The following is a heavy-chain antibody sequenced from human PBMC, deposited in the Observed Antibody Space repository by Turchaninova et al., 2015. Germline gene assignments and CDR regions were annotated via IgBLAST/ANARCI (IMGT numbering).Heavy chain of an antibody. Sequence: QVQLQESGPGLVKPSETLSLTCTVSGDSINSNYWSWIRQAPGKGLEWIGYVDDSGTTIYNPSRKGGFTISVETYKSQFSLKVNSVIAADTAVDSCARGREALDIWGQGTLVTVS. CDR3: ARGREALDI. CDR1: GDSINSNY. CDR2: VDDSGTT. V-gene: IGHV4-59*01. J-gene: IGHJ3*02.